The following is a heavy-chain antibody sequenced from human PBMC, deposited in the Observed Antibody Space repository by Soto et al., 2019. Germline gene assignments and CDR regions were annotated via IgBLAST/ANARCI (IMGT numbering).Heavy chain of an antibody. Sequence: QVQLVQSGAEVKKPGASVKVSCKASGYTFTSYYMHWVRQAPGQGLEWMGIINPSGGSTSYAQKFQGRVTMTRDTSTSTVYMELSSLRSEDTAVYYCARVPPLGYRSSTSCYTSRWFDPWGQGTLVTVSS. V-gene: IGHV1-46*01. CDR2: INPSGGST. D-gene: IGHD2-2*02. CDR3: ARVPPLGYRSSTSCYTSRWFDP. CDR1: GYTFTSYY. J-gene: IGHJ5*02.